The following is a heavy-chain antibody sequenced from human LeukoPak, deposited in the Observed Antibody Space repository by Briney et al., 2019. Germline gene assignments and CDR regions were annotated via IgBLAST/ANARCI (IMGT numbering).Heavy chain of an antibody. CDR1: GFTFSSYA. D-gene: IGHD3-10*01. V-gene: IGHV3-23*01. CDR2: ISGNGGST. Sequence: GGFLRLSCAASGFTFSSYAMSWVRQAPGKGLEWVSAISGNGGSTYYADSVKGRFTISRDNSKNTLYLQMNSLRAEDTAVYYCAKGDHYGSGSYPDYWGQGTLVTVSS. J-gene: IGHJ4*02. CDR3: AKGDHYGSGSYPDY.